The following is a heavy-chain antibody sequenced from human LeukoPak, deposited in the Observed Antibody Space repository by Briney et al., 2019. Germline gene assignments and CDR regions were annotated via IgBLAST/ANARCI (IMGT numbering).Heavy chain of an antibody. CDR3: VRSGSSYDWFDH. CDR1: RGTFTDYS. CDR2: IIPILDQA. V-gene: IGHV1-69*02. D-gene: IGHD5-12*01. J-gene: IGHJ5*02. Sequence: ASVTVSCKAPRGTFTDYSISWVRQAPGQGLEWMGRIIPILDQANYAQKFQDRVTFTADKSTTTASMEVSNLKSEDTAVYYYVRSGSSYDWFDHWGQGPLVTVSS.